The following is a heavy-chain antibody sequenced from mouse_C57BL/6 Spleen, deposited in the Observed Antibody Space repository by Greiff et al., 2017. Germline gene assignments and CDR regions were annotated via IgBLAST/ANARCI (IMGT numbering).Heavy chain of an antibody. CDR3: ARPYGSSYWYFDV. CDR1: GYTFTSYW. Sequence: QVQLQQPGAELVKPGASVKLSCKASGYTFTSYWMHWVQQRPGRGLEWIGRIDPNSGGTKYNEKFKSKATLTVDKPSRTAYMQLSSLTSEGSAVYYCARPYGSSYWYFDVWGTGTTVTVSS. V-gene: IGHV1-72*01. CDR2: IDPNSGGT. D-gene: IGHD1-1*01. J-gene: IGHJ1*03.